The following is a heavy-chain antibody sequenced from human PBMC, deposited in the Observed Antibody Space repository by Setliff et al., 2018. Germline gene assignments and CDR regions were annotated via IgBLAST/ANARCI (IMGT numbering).Heavy chain of an antibody. V-gene: IGHV1-69*06. Sequence: SVKVSCKASGGTFSSYDISWVRQAPGQGLEWMGRIIPIFGTANYAQKFQGRVTITADKSTSTAYMELSRLRSEDTAVYYCAGTYYNFWSALDYYYYGMDVWGQGTTVTVSS. J-gene: IGHJ6*02. CDR3: AGTYYNFWSALDYYYYGMDV. CDR2: IIPIFGTA. D-gene: IGHD3-3*01. CDR1: GGTFSSYD.